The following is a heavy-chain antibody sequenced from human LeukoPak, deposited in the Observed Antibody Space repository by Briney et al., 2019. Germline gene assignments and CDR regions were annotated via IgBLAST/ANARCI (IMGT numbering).Heavy chain of an antibody. CDR2: ISWNSGSI. D-gene: IGHD1-26*01. Sequence: PGRSLRLSCAASGFTFDDYAMHWVRQAPGKGLEWVSGISWNSGSIGYVDSVKGRFTISRDSAKSSLYLQMKSLRAEDMAVYYCAKGRSYSYTAHPFDYWGQGTLVTVSS. CDR3: AKGRSYSYTAHPFDY. J-gene: IGHJ4*02. V-gene: IGHV3-9*03. CDR1: GFTFDDYA.